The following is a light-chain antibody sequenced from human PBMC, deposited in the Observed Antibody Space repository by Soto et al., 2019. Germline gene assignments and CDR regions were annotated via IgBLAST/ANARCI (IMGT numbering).Light chain of an antibody. V-gene: IGLV2-8*01. CDR2: EVS. CDR3: SSYAGSNNSLYV. J-gene: IGLJ1*01. Sequence: QSVLTQPPSPSGAPGQSVPISRTGNPREGCGYNYVSWYQQHPGKAPKLMIYEVSKRPSGVPDRFSGSKSGNTASLTVSGLQAEDEADYYCSSYAGSNNSLYVFGTGTKVTVL. CDR1: PREGCGYNY.